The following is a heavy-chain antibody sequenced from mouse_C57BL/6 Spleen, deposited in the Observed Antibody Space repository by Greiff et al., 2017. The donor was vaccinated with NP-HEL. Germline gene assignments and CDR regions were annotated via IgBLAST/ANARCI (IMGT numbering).Heavy chain of an antibody. J-gene: IGHJ2*01. V-gene: IGHV1-69*01. CDR1: GYTFTSYW. CDR3: ARSLGGSGDYFDY. CDR2: IDPSDSYT. Sequence: QVQLQQSGAELVMPGASVKLSCKASGYTFTSYWMHWVKQRLGQGLEWIGEIDPSDSYTNYNQKFKGKSTLTVDKSSSTAYMQLSSLTSEDSAVYYCARSLGGSGDYFDYWGQGTTLTVSS. D-gene: IGHD3-1*01.